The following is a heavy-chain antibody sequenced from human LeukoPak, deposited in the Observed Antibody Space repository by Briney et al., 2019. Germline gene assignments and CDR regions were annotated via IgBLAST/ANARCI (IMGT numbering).Heavy chain of an antibody. CDR1: GVTLTSAW. D-gene: IGHD3-3*01. Sequence: GGSLRLSCAVSGVTLTSAWMSWVRQAPGKGLEWVGRIKGKTAAGAPDYVASVKGRFTISRDDSKNTLFLQMNSLKTEDIAVYYCITGDYDFWSGFYSPNHYFDYWGQGTLVTVSS. J-gene: IGHJ4*02. V-gene: IGHV3-15*01. CDR3: ITGDYDFWSGFYSPNHYFDY. CDR2: IKGKTAAGAP.